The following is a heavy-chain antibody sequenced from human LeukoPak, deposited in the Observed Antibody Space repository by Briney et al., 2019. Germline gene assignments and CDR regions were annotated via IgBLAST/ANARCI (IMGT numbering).Heavy chain of an antibody. CDR1: GFTFSSYG. J-gene: IGHJ6*02. Sequence: PGGSLRLSCAAYGFTFSSYGMEWVRQAPGKGLEGWVGVSYGGSNKYYADSVKVRITISRDNGKNNMDLQRNSLRAEDTAVYYCTTASPITGVMVRGVIILHYYSYYGMDVWGQGTTVTVSS. CDR3: TTASPITGVMVRGVIILHYYSYYGMDV. CDR2: VSYGGSNK. D-gene: IGHD3-10*01. V-gene: IGHV3-30-3*01.